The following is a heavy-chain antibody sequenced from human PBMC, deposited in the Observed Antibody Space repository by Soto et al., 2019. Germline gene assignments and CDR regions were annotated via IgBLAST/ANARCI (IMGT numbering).Heavy chain of an antibody. V-gene: IGHV1-2*02. Sequence: ASVKVSCKASGYTFKDYFLHWVRQAPGQGLEWMGWINSNTGGTNYAQKFQGRVTMTRDTPISTAYMELSRLTSDDTAVYHCARESVVTGTHLFDYWGQGTLVTVSS. J-gene: IGHJ4*02. D-gene: IGHD1-7*01. CDR3: ARESVVTGTHLFDY. CDR1: GYTFKDYF. CDR2: INSNTGGT.